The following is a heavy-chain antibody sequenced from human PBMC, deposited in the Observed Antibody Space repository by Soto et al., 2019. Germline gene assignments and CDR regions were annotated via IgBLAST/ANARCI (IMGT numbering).Heavy chain of an antibody. CDR2: INAGNGNT. CDR1: GYTFTSYA. CDR3: AREGIDWNDASWFDP. V-gene: IGHV1-3*01. J-gene: IGHJ5*02. Sequence: ASVKVSCKASGYTFTSYAMHWVRQAPGQRLEWMGWINAGNGNTKYSQKFQGRVTITRDTSASTAYMELSSLRSEDTAVYYCAREGIDWNDASWFDPWGQGTLVTVS. D-gene: IGHD1-1*01.